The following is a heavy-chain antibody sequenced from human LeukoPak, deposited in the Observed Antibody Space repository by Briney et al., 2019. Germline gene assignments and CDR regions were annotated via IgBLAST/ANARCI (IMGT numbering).Heavy chain of an antibody. CDR3: AKDLGYSYGSNWFDP. D-gene: IGHD5-18*01. Sequence: ETLSLTCTVSGGSISSYYWSWIRQPPGKGLEWVSAISGSGGSTYYADSVKGRFTISRDNSKNTLYLQMNSLRAEDTAVYYCAKDLGYSYGSNWFDPWGQGTLVTVSS. CDR1: GGSISSYY. J-gene: IGHJ5*02. V-gene: IGHV3-23*01. CDR2: ISGSGGST.